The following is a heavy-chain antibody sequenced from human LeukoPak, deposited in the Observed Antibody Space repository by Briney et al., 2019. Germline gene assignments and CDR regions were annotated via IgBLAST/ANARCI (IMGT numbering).Heavy chain of an antibody. CDR2: IDPYSGNK. Sequence: ASVRVSCKASGYTFTTSSITWVRQAPGQGLEWMGWIDPYSGNKNYAQKLQGRVTLTTDTSTSTAYMELRSLRSVDTAVYYCARDSPGITKLPASWGQGTLVTVSS. CDR3: ARDSPGITKLPAS. J-gene: IGHJ5*02. D-gene: IGHD1-20*01. CDR1: GYTFTTSS. V-gene: IGHV1-18*01.